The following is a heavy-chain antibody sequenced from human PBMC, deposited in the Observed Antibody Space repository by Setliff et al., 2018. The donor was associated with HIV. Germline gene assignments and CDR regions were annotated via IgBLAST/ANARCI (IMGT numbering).Heavy chain of an antibody. CDR3: TRWIVGSSNIFAFDI. CDR1: GYTLTDFD. V-gene: IGHV1-8*01. CDR2: INPKSGNT. D-gene: IGHD1-26*01. Sequence: ASVKVSCKASGYTLTDFDIYWMRQASGQGLEWLGWINPKSGNTAYAQSFQGRVTLTTNTAISTDDMELSSLSSEDTAVYYCTRWIVGSSNIFAFDIWGQGTLVTVSS. J-gene: IGHJ3*02.